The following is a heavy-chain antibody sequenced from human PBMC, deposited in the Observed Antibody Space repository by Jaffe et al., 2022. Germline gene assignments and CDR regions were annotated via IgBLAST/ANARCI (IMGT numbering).Heavy chain of an antibody. J-gene: IGHJ6*03. CDR1: GYSFTSYW. Sequence: EVQLVQSGAEVKKPGESLKISCKGSGYSFTSYWIGWVRQMPGKGLEWMGIIYPGDSDTRYSPSFQGQVTISADKSISTAYLQWSSLKASDTAMYYCARSSSWYYYYYYMDVWGKGTTVTVSS. V-gene: IGHV5-51*03. CDR2: IYPGDSDT. CDR3: ARSSSWYYYYYYMDV. D-gene: IGHD6-13*01.